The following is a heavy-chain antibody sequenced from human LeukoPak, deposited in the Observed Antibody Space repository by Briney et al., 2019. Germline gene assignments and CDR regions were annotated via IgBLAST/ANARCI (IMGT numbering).Heavy chain of an antibody. D-gene: IGHD5-12*01. V-gene: IGHV1-46*01. Sequence: ASVKVSCKASGYTFTCYYMHWVRQAPGQGLEWMGIINPSGGSTSYAQKFQGRVTMNRDTSTSTVYMELSSLRSEDTAVYSCARDRATLSGYFDYWGQGTLVTVSS. J-gene: IGHJ4*02. CDR3: ARDRATLSGYFDY. CDR2: INPSGGST. CDR1: GYTFTCYY.